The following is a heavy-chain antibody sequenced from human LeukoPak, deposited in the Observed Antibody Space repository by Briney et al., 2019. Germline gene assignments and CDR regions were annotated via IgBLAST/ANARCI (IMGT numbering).Heavy chain of an antibody. Sequence: GGSLRLSCAASGFTVSSNYMSWVRQAPGKGLEWVSVIYSGGNTYYADSVKGRFTISRDNSKNTLYLQMNSLRAEDTAVYYCARGPKSTAMVTLVYFDYWGQGTLVTVSS. CDR1: GFTVSSNY. J-gene: IGHJ4*02. D-gene: IGHD5-18*01. CDR3: ARGPKSTAMVTLVYFDY. V-gene: IGHV3-53*01. CDR2: IYSGGNT.